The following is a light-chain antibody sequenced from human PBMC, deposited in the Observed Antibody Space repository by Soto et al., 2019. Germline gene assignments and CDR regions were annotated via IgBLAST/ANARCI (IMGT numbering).Light chain of an antibody. CDR3: QQYNSYSRT. Sequence: DIQMTQSPSTLSASVGDTVTITCRASQSISTWLAWYQQKPGKAPKLLIYDASSLESGVPSRFSGSGSGTEFTLTISSLQPDDFATYYCQQYNSYSRTFGQGTKVEIK. CDR2: DAS. V-gene: IGKV1-5*01. CDR1: QSISTW. J-gene: IGKJ1*01.